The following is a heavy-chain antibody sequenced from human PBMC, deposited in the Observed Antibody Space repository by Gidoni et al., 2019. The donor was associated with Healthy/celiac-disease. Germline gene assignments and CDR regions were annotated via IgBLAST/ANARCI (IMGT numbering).Heavy chain of an antibody. CDR1: GFTLGDCA. Sequence: EVQLVESGGGLVQPGRSLRLSCTASGFTLGDCAMSWFGQAPGKGLEWVGFIRSKAYGGTTEYAASVKGRCTISRDDSKSIAYLQMNSLKTEDTAVYYCTRFQYQQWLVLDYWGQGTLVTVSS. J-gene: IGHJ4*02. D-gene: IGHD6-19*01. V-gene: IGHV3-49*03. CDR2: IRSKAYGGTT. CDR3: TRFQYQQWLVLDY.